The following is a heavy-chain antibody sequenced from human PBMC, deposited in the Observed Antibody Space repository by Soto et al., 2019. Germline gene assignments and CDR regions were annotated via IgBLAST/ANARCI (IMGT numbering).Heavy chain of an antibody. D-gene: IGHD6-13*01. V-gene: IGHV3-21*01. J-gene: IGHJ4*02. Sequence: GGSLRLSCAASGFTFSGYSMNWVRQAPGKGLEWVSSISSSSSYIYYADSVKGRFTISRDNAKNSLYLQMNSLRAEDTAVYYCARDRNVYSSSWYVDYWGQGTLVTVSS. CDR1: GFTFSGYS. CDR2: ISSSSSYI. CDR3: ARDRNVYSSSWYVDY.